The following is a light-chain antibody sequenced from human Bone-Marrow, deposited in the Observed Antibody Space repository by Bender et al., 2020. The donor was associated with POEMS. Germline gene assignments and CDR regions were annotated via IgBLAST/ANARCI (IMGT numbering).Light chain of an antibody. Sequence: QSALTQPASVSGSPGQSITISCIGASSDIGYSDHVSWYQQRPTKAPQLVIYDVNLRPSGVSNRFSGSKSGNTASLTVSGLQAEDEAEYYCSSYAGSNNLVFGGGTKLTVL. V-gene: IGLV2-14*03. CDR3: SSYAGSNNLV. J-gene: IGLJ2*01. CDR1: SSDIGYSDH. CDR2: DVN.